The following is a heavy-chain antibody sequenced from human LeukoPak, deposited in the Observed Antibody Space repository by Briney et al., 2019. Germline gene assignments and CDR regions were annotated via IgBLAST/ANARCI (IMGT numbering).Heavy chain of an antibody. V-gene: IGHV3-20*04. CDR1: GFTFDDYG. D-gene: IGHD6-19*01. Sequence: PGGSLRLSCAASGFTFDDYGMSWVRQAPGKGLEWVSGINWNGGSTGYADSVKGRFTISRDNAKKSLYLQMNSLRAEDTALYYCARASSGWYLDAFDIWGQGTMVTVSS. J-gene: IGHJ3*02. CDR3: ARASSGWYLDAFDI. CDR2: INWNGGST.